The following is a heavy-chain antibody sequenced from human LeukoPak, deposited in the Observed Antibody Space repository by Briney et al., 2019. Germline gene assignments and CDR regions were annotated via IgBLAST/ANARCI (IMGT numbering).Heavy chain of an antibody. V-gene: IGHV3-30*04. CDR3: ARVRLKYSGSWYYFDY. CDR1: GFTFSSYA. CDR2: ISYDGSNK. J-gene: IGHJ4*02. D-gene: IGHD6-13*01. Sequence: GGSLRLSCAASGFTFSSYAMHWVRQAPGKGLEWVAVISYDGSNKYYADSVKGRFTISRDNSKNTLYLQMNSLRAEDTAVYYCARVRLKYSGSWYYFDYWGQGTLVTVSS.